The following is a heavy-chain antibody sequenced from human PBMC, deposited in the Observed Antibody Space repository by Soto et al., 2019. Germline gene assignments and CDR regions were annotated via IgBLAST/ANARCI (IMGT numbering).Heavy chain of an antibody. Sequence: GGSLRLSCAASGFTFSDYYMSWIRQAPGKGLEWVSYISSSSSYTNYADSVKGRFTISRDNAKNSLYLQMNSLRAEDTAVYYCATVSSGWNFDYWGQGTLVTVSS. V-gene: IGHV3-11*06. J-gene: IGHJ4*02. D-gene: IGHD6-19*01. CDR3: ATVSSGWNFDY. CDR2: ISSSSSYT. CDR1: GFTFSDYY.